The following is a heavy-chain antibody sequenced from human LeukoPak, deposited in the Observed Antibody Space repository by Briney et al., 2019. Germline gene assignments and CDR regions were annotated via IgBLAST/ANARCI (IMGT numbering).Heavy chain of an antibody. D-gene: IGHD6-19*01. CDR2: ISAYNGNT. Sequence: GASVKVSCKASGYTFTSYGISWVRQAPGQGLEWMGWISAYNGNTNYAQKLQGRVTMTTDTSTSTAYMELRSLRSDDTAVYYCASYQYSSGWYSDDYWGQGTLVTVSS. CDR1: GYTFTSYG. CDR3: ASYQYSSGWYSDDY. V-gene: IGHV1-18*01. J-gene: IGHJ4*02.